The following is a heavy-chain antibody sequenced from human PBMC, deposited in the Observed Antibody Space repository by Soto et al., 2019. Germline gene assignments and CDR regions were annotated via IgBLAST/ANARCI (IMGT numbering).Heavy chain of an antibody. CDR3: ARAGAAPYYYYGMDV. V-gene: IGHV1-18*01. J-gene: IGHJ6*04. CDR2: ISTYNGDT. CDR1: GYTFSTSG. Sequence: QVQLVQSGAEVRKPGASVKVSCKASGYTFSTSGMSWLRQAPGQGLEWMGWISTYNGDTNDAPKFQDRVTMTSDTSTSTVYVELRSLRSDDTALYYCARAGAAPYYYYGMDVWGEGTRVTVSS. D-gene: IGHD2-15*01.